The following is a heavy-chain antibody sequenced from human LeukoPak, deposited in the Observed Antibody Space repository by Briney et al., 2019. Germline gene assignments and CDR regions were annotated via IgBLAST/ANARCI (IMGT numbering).Heavy chain of an antibody. CDR3: ARLNPANAYRYFDL. CDR2: INHSGST. Sequence: SETLSLTCAVYGGSFSGYYWSWIRQPPGKGLEWIGEINHSGSTNYNPSLKSRVTISVDTSKNQFSLKLSSVTAADTAVYYCARLNPANAYRYFDLWGRGTLVTVSS. CDR1: GGSFSGYY. V-gene: IGHV4-34*01. J-gene: IGHJ2*01.